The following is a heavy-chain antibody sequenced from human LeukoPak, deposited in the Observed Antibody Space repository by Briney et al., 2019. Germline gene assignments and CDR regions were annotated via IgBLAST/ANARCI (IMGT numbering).Heavy chain of an antibody. J-gene: IGHJ3*02. V-gene: IGHV1-24*01. D-gene: IGHD2-21*02. CDR3: ATRTFIVVVTAIMEGDAFDI. CDR2: FDPEDGET. Sequence: ASVKVSCKVSGYTLTELSMHWVRQAPGKGLEWMGGFDPEDGETIYAQKFQGRVTMTEDTSTDTAYMELSSLRSEDTAVYYCATRTFIVVVTAIMEGDAFDIWGQGTMVTVSS. CDR1: GYTLTELS.